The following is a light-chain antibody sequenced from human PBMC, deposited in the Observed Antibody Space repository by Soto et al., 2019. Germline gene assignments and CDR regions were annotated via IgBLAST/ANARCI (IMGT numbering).Light chain of an antibody. CDR1: QSISSW. Sequence: DVQMTQSPSTLSASVGDRVTITCRASQSISSWLAWYQQKPGKAPNLLYYEASKLVGGLPSRSCGSDSGTEVSLTISRLQADDFASYNCQQYYAYPWTCGQGNKVDMK. V-gene: IGKV1-5*03. CDR3: QQYYAYPWT. J-gene: IGKJ1*01. CDR2: EAS.